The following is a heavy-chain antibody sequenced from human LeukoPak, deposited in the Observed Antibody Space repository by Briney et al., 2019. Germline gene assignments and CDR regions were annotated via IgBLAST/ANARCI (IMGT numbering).Heavy chain of an antibody. Sequence: SETLSLTCAVSGYSISSGYYWGWIRQPPGKGLEWIGSFSYSGSTYYNPSLKSRVTISVDTSKNQFSLKLSSVTAADTAVYYCARLWSGYFDDDAFDIWGQGTMVTVSS. CDR2: FSYSGST. J-gene: IGHJ3*02. D-gene: IGHD3-3*01. CDR1: GYSISSGYY. V-gene: IGHV4-38-2*01. CDR3: ARLWSGYFDDDAFDI.